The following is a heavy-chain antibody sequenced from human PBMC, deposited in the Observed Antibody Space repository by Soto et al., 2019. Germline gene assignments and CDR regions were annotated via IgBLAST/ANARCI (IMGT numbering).Heavy chain of an antibody. Sequence: EVQLVESGGGLVQPGGSLRLSYAASGFTFSSYEMNWVRQAPGKGLEWVSYISSSGSTIYYADSVKGRFTISRDNAKNSLYLQMNSLRAEDTAVYYCARARYDRFDPWGQGTLVTVSS. J-gene: IGHJ5*02. V-gene: IGHV3-48*03. CDR2: ISSSGSTI. D-gene: IGHD1-1*01. CDR1: GFTFSSYE. CDR3: ARARYDRFDP.